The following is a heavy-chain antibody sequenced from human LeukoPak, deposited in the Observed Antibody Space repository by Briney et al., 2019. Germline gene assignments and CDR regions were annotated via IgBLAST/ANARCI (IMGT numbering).Heavy chain of an antibody. J-gene: IGHJ4*02. CDR3: AKETRKLWFGELLSFDY. CDR2: INPSGGST. D-gene: IGHD3-10*01. V-gene: IGHV1-46*01. CDR1: GYTFTSYY. Sequence: ASVKVSCKASGYTFTSYYMHWVRQAPGQGLEWMGIINPSGGSTSYAQKFQGRVTMTRDTSTSTVYMELSSLRSEDTAVYYCAKETRKLWFGELLSFDYWGQGTPVTVSS.